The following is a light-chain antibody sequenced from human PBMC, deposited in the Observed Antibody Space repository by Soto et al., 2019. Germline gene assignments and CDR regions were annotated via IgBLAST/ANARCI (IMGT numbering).Light chain of an antibody. J-gene: IGKJ2*01. Sequence: EIVMTQSPATLSVSPGERATLSCRASQSVSNKLAWYQQKPGQAPRLLIYGASTRATGIPTRFSGSGGGTEFTLTINSLQPDDFATYYCQQYDSYYTFGQGTKVDIK. CDR2: GAS. CDR1: QSVSNK. V-gene: IGKV3-15*01. CDR3: QQYDSYYT.